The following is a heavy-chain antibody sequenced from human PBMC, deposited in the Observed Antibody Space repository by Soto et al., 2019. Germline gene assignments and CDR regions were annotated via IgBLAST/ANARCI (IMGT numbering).Heavy chain of an antibody. Sequence: SSETLFLTCTFSGGSLSSGGYYWGWIRPHPGKGLYWIGYIYYSGDTYYNPSLKSRITISVDTSKNQFSLRLSSVTAADTAVYYCAKERPMVRGVHAIDIWGQGTMVTVSS. CDR2: IYYSGDT. D-gene: IGHD3-10*01. CDR1: GGSLSSGGYY. CDR3: AKERPMVRGVHAIDI. V-gene: IGHV4-31*03. J-gene: IGHJ3*02.